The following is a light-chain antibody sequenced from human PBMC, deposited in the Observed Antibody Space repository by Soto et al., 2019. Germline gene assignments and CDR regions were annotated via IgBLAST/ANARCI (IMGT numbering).Light chain of an antibody. CDR3: QQYCSSPPIT. CDR2: GAS. CDR1: QSVSSSY. Sequence: EIGWTQSPGALSLYPGERATLSCRASQSVSSSYLAWYQQKPGQAPRLLIYGASSRATGIPDRFSGSGSGTDFTLTISRLEPEDFAVYYCQQYCSSPPITFAQGSRLEI. V-gene: IGKV3-20*01. J-gene: IGKJ5*01.